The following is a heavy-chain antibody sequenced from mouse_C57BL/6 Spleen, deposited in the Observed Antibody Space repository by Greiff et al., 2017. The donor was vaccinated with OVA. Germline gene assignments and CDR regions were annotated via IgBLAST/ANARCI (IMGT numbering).Heavy chain of an antibody. CDR1: GYSITSGYY. J-gene: IGHJ1*03. CDR2: ISYDGSN. D-gene: IGHD1-1*01. V-gene: IGHV3-6*01. Sequence: ESGPGLVKPSQSLSLTCSVTGYSITSGYYWNWIRQFPGNKLEWMGYISYDGSNNYNPSLKNRISITRDTSKNQFFLKLNSVTTEDTATYCCARGGAKVVATCDFDVWGTGTTVTVSS. CDR3: ARGGAKVVATCDFDV.